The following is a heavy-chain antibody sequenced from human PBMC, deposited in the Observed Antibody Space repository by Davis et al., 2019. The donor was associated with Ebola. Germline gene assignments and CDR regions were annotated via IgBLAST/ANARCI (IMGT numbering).Heavy chain of an antibody. CDR1: GGTFSSYA. CDR3: AKGAYYYDSSGYYYVSAHYYYGMDV. J-gene: IGHJ6*02. V-gene: IGHV1-69*13. Sequence: SVKVSCKASGGTFSSYAISWVRQAPGQGLEWMGGIIPIFGTANYAQKFQGRVTITADESTSTAYMELSSLRSEDTAVYYCAKGAYYYDSSGYYYVSAHYYYGMDVWGQGTTVTVSS. D-gene: IGHD3-22*01. CDR2: IIPIFGTA.